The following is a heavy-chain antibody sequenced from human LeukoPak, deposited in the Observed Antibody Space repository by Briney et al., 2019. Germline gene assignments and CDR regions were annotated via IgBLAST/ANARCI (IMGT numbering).Heavy chain of an antibody. CDR3: ARRAARPTKSNWFDP. CDR2: IKQDGSEK. D-gene: IGHD2-8*01. J-gene: IGHJ5*02. CDR1: GVTVSNYH. Sequence: GGSLRLSCAASGVTVSNYHMSWVRQAPGKGLEWVANIKQDGSEKYYVDSVKGRFTTSRDNAKNSLFLQMNSLRAEDTAVYYCARRAARPTKSNWFDPWGLGTLVTVSS. V-gene: IGHV3-7*01.